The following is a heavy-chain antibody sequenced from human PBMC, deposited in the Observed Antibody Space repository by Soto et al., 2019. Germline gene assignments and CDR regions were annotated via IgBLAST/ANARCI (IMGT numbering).Heavy chain of an antibody. D-gene: IGHD3-10*01. J-gene: IGHJ4*02. CDR2: TYYRSKWHY. V-gene: IGHV6-1*01. Sequence: PSQTLSLTCAISGDSVSNNSVAWNWVRQSPSRGLEWLGRTYYRSKWHYDYAPSVRSRITINPDTSKNHFSLQLNSVRPEDAAVYYLARTLRGRGVKYFDDWGQGTLVTVSS. CDR1: GDSVSNNSVA. CDR3: ARTLRGRGVKYFDD.